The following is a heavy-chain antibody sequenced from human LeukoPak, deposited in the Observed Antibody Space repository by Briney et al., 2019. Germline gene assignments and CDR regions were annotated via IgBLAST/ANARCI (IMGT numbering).Heavy chain of an antibody. V-gene: IGHV3-21*01. D-gene: IGHD3-22*01. CDR2: ISSSSSYI. CDR1: GFTFSSYS. CDR3: ARAGYYDSSGLDAFDI. J-gene: IGHJ3*02. Sequence: GGSLRLSCAASGFTFSSYSMNWVRQAPGKGLEWVSSISSSSSYIYYADSVKGRFTISRDNAKNSLYLQMNSLRAEDTAVYYCARAGYYDSSGLDAFDIWGQGTMVTVSS.